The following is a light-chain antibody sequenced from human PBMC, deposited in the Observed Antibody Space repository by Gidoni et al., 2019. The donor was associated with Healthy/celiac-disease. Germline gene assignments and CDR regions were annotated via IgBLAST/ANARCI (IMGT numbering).Light chain of an antibody. V-gene: IGLV2-18*02. CDR3: SSYTSSSTFTFWV. Sequence: QSALTQPPSVSGSPGQSVTISCTGTSSDVGSYNRVSWYQQPPGTAPKLMIYEVSNRPSGVPDRFSGSKSGNTASLTISGLQAEDEADYYCSSYTSSSTFTFWVFGGGTKLTVL. J-gene: IGLJ3*02. CDR2: EVS. CDR1: SSDVGSYNR.